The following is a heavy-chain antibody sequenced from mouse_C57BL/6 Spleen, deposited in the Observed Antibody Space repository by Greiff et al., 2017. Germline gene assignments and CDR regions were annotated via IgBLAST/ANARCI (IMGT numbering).Heavy chain of an antibody. CDR2: IYPGGGYT. D-gene: IGHD1-1*01. CDR1: GYTFTNYW. V-gene: IGHV1-63*01. Sequence: QVQLQQSGAELVRPGTSVKLSCKASGYTFTNYWIGWAKQRPGHGLEWIGDIYPGGGYTNYNEKFKGKATLTADKSSSTAYMQFSSLTSEDSAIYYCAVTTVDWYVDVWGTGTTVTVSS. CDR3: AVTTVDWYVDV. J-gene: IGHJ1*03.